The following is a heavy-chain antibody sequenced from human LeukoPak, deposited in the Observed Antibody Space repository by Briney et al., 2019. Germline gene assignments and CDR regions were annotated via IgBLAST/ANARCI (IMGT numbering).Heavy chain of an antibody. J-gene: IGHJ4*02. CDR3: ARSRIAAAHFDY. CDR1: GGTFSNYA. V-gene: IGHV1-69*13. CDR2: IIPIFGKA. D-gene: IGHD6-13*01. Sequence: EASVKVSCKASGGTFSNYAINWVRQAPGQGLEWMGGIIPIFGKANYAQKFQGRVTITADESTSTAYMELSSLRSEDTAVYYCARSRIAAAHFDYWGQGTLVTVSS.